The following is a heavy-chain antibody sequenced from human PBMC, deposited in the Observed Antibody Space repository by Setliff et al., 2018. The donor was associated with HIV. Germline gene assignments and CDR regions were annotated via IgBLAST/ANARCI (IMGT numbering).Heavy chain of an antibody. J-gene: IGHJ6*03. CDR1: GFAFSSLW. CDR3: ASSGYNYGGYYMDV. V-gene: IGHV3-7*03. Sequence: PGGSLRLSCAASGFAFSSLWMSWVRQAPGRGLECVANIKQDGSEKYYVDSVKGRFTVSRNNAENSLSLQMNSLRAEDTAVYYCASSGYNYGGYYMDVWGKGTTVTVSS. D-gene: IGHD5-18*01. CDR2: IKQDGSEK.